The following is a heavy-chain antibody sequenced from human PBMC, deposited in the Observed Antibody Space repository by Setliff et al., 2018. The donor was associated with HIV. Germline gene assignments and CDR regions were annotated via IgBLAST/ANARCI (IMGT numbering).Heavy chain of an antibody. CDR2: LYYSGST. V-gene: IGHV4-61*01. J-gene: IGHJ1*01. CDR1: GYSISSGYY. Sequence: SETLSLTCAVSGYSISSGYYWGWIRQPPGKGLEWIGYLYYSGSTNYNPSLKSRVTISVDTSKNQFSLKLSSVTAADTAVYYCASTYYYDSLHFQDWGQGTLVTVSS. CDR3: ASTYYYDSLHFQD. D-gene: IGHD3-22*01.